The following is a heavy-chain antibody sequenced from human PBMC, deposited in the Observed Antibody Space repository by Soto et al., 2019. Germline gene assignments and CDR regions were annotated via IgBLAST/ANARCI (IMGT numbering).Heavy chain of an antibody. CDR2: ISDSGSII. Sequence: PGGSLRLSCAASGFTFSDNYMSWIRQAPGKGLEWVSYISDSGSIIYYADSVKGRSTISRDNAKKSLYLQLNSLRAEDTAVYFCARDLGYYDSSGYFDYWGQGTLVTVSS. V-gene: IGHV3-11*01. CDR1: GFTFSDNY. D-gene: IGHD3-22*01. J-gene: IGHJ4*02. CDR3: ARDLGYYDSSGYFDY.